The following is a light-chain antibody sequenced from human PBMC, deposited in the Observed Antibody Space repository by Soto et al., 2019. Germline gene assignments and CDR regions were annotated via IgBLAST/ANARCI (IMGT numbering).Light chain of an antibody. V-gene: IGKV2-28*01. CDR3: MQSLQTPYT. J-gene: IGKJ2*01. CDR2: LGS. Sequence: DIVMTQSPLSLPVTPGEPASISCRSSQSLLHSNGYNYLDWYLQKPGQSPQLLISLGSNRASGVPDRFRGSGSGTDFTLNINRVEAEDVGVYYCMQSLQTPYTFGQGTKQEIK. CDR1: QSLLHSNGYNY.